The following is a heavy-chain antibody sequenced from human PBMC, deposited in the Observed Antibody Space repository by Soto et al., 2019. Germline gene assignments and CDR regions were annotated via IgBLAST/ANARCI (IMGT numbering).Heavy chain of an antibody. CDR1: GFTFSSYG. CDR2: ISYDGSNK. Sequence: GGSLRLSCAASGFTFSSYGMHWVRQAPGKGLEWVAVISYDGSNKYYADSVKGRFTISRDNSKNTLYLQMNSLRAEDTAVYYCAKDRGFLYGMDVWGQGTTVTVSS. J-gene: IGHJ6*02. V-gene: IGHV3-30*18. CDR3: AKDRGFLYGMDV. D-gene: IGHD3-10*01.